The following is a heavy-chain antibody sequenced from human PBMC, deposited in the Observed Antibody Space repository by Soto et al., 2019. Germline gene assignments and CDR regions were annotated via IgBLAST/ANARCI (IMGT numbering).Heavy chain of an antibody. J-gene: IGHJ4*02. CDR2: IYYNGST. D-gene: IGHD3-10*01. CDR3: ARFPFRESDY. Sequence: SETLSLTCTVSGGSVSSGSYYWSWIRQPPGKGLEWIGYIYYNGSTNYNPSLKSRVTISVDTSKNQFSLKLSSVTAADTAVYYCARFPFRESDYWGQGTLVTVSS. V-gene: IGHV4-61*01. CDR1: GGSVSSGSYY.